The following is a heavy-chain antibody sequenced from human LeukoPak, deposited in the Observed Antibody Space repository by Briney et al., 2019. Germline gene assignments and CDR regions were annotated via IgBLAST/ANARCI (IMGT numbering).Heavy chain of an antibody. V-gene: IGHV1-2*06. Sequence: ASVKVSCKASGYTFTGYYMHWVRQATGQGLEWMGRINPNSGGTNYAQKFQGRVTMTRDTSISTAYMELSRLRSDDTAVYYCARLVVGSSPYFDYWGQGTLVTVSS. CDR2: INPNSGGT. CDR1: GYTFTGYY. CDR3: ARLVVGSSPYFDY. J-gene: IGHJ4*02. D-gene: IGHD3-22*01.